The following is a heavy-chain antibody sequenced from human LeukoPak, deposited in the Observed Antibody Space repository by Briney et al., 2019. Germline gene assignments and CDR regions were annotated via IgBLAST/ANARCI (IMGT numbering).Heavy chain of an antibody. CDR2: IRSKAYGGTT. CDR1: GFTFGDYA. CDR3: TSGYCSGGSCYSMDY. D-gene: IGHD2-15*01. V-gene: IGHV3-49*04. J-gene: IGHJ4*02. Sequence: PGRSLRLSCTASGFTFGDYAMSWVRQAPGKGLEWVGFIRSKAYGGTTEYAASVKGRFTISRDDSKSIAYLQMNSLKTEDTAVYYCTSGYCSGGSCYSMDYWGQGTLVTVSS.